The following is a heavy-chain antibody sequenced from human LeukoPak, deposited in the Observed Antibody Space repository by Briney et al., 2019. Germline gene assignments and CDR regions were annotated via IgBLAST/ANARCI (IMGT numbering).Heavy chain of an antibody. D-gene: IGHD3-10*01. CDR2: ISHHVNVK. J-gene: IGHJ4*02. Sequence: GGSLRLSCAASGFDFQNHVIHWVRQVPGKGLEWVAVISHHVNVKFYADSVKGRLTISRDNCAKTVYLHMNSLRTEDAAVYYCVRVGYYDSGSSPTFYFDHWGQGTVVTVSS. CDR1: GFDFQNHV. CDR3: VRVGYYDSGSSPTFYFDH. V-gene: IGHV3-30-3*01.